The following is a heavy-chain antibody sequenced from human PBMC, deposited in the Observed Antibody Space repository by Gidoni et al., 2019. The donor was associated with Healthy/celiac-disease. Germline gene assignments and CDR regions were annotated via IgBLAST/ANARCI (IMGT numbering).Heavy chain of an antibody. CDR1: GFTFDDYA. D-gene: IGHD5-18*01. J-gene: IGHJ6*02. CDR3: AKDLHSYHYYYGMDV. V-gene: IGHV3-9*01. Sequence: EVQLVESGGGLVQPGRSLRLSCAASGFTFDDYAMHWVRQAPGKGLEWVSGISWNSGSIGYADSVKGRFTISRDNAKNSLYLQMNSLRAEDTALYYCAKDLHSYHYYYGMDVWGQGTTVTVSS. CDR2: ISWNSGSI.